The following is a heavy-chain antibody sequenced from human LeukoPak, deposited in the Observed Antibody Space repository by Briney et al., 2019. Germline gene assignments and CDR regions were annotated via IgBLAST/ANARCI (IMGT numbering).Heavy chain of an antibody. CDR3: ARHRGRNGGYVFDY. D-gene: IGHD2-8*01. CDR1: GGSISSRSFY. CDR2: TYYSGTT. Sequence: SSETLSLTCTVSGGSISSRSFYWGWLRQPPGRGLEWIGTTYYSGTTYYNPSLKTRLTISVDTSKNQFSLNLSAVTAADTALYFCARHRGRNGGYVFDYWGQGTLVTVSS. V-gene: IGHV4-39*01. J-gene: IGHJ4*02.